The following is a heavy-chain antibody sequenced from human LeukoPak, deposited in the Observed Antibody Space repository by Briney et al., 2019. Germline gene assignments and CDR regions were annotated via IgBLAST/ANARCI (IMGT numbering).Heavy chain of an antibody. CDR2: TYYRSKWYN. V-gene: IGHV6-1*01. CDR3: ARAGRRIAAAVTDYYYGMDV. CDR1: GDSVSSNSAA. D-gene: IGHD6-13*01. J-gene: IGHJ6*02. Sequence: SRTLSLTCAISGDSVSSNSAAWNWFRQSPSRGLEWLGRTYYRSKWYNDYAVSVKSRITINPDTSKNQFSLQLNSVTPEDTAVYYCARAGRRIAAAVTDYYYGMDVWGQGTTVTVSS.